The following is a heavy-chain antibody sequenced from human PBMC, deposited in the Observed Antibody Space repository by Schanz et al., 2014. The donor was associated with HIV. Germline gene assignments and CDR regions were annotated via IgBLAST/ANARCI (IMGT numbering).Heavy chain of an antibody. CDR3: ARTHYSVVSSRAMDV. D-gene: IGHD2-15*01. CDR2: IVPMLGKT. J-gene: IGHJ6*02. CDR1: GGTLTNYA. Sequence: QLVQSGAEVKKPGSSVKVSCKPSGGTLTNYAISWVRQAPGQGLEWMGGIVPMLGKTRYAQKFQGRVTLTRDTTATTVYMELSSLKSEDTAVYYCARTHYSVVSSRAMDVWGQGTTVTVSS. V-gene: IGHV1-69*06.